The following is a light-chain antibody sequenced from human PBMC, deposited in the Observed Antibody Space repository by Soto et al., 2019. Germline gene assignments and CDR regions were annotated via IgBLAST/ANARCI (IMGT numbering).Light chain of an antibody. Sequence: QSVLTQPTSVSGSPGQSITISCTGNNNDIGTYDYVSWYQHHPGRAPRLLIHGVTTRPSGISGRFSASKSGLTASLTISGLQPEDEADYYCSSSTSNRIYVFGPGTKVTVL. CDR1: NNDIGTYDY. J-gene: IGLJ1*01. V-gene: IGLV2-14*01. CDR2: GVT. CDR3: SSSTSNRIYV.